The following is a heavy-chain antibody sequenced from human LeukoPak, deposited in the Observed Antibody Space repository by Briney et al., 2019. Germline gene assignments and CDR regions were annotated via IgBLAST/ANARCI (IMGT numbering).Heavy chain of an antibody. D-gene: IGHD6-6*01. CDR1: GYTFTSYG. V-gene: IGHV1-18*01. J-gene: IGHJ5*02. CDR3: ARVKASIAASDP. CDR2: ISAYKGNT. Sequence: ASVKVSCKASGYTFTSYGISWVRQAPGQGLEWMGWISAYKGNTYYPQRLQGRVTMTRNTSISTAYMELSSLRSEDTAVYYCARVKASIAASDPWGQGTLVTVSS.